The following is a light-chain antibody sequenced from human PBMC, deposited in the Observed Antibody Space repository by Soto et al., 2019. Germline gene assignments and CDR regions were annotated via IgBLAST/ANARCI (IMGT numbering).Light chain of an antibody. V-gene: IGLV2-18*02. CDR3: SSYTISSTYV. CDR2: DVN. Sequence: QSALTQPPSVSGSPGQSVAISCPGTRRDVGIYNRVSWYQQPPGTAPKLMIYDVNNRPSGVPDRFSGSKSGNTASLTISGLQAEDEADYYCSSYTISSTYVFGTGTKVTVL. CDR1: RRDVGIYNR. J-gene: IGLJ1*01.